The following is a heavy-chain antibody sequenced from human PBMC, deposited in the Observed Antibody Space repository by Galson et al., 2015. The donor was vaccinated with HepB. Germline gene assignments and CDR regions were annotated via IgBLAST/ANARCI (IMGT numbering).Heavy chain of an antibody. J-gene: IGHJ6*03. D-gene: IGHD6-13*01. CDR3: TRHYSSSQLYYYYYMDV. Sequence: SLRLSCAASGFTFSGSAMHWVRQASGKGLEWVGRIRSKANSYATAYAASVKGRFTISRDDSKNTAYLQMNSLKTEDTAVYYCTRHYSSSQLYYYYYMDVCGKGTTVTVSS. CDR1: GFTFSGSA. CDR2: IRSKANSYAT. V-gene: IGHV3-73*01.